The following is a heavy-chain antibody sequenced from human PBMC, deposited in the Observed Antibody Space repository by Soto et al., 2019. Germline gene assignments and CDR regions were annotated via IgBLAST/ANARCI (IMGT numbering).Heavy chain of an antibody. D-gene: IGHD3-3*01. Sequence: GGSLRLSCAASGFTFSSYWMSWVRQAPGKGLEWVANIKQDGSEKYYVDSVKGRFTISRDNAKNSLYLQMNSLRAGDTAVYYCARESGYYTFYYYYGMDVWGQGTTVTVSS. CDR3: ARESGYYTFYYYYGMDV. CDR2: IKQDGSEK. V-gene: IGHV3-7*01. J-gene: IGHJ6*02. CDR1: GFTFSSYW.